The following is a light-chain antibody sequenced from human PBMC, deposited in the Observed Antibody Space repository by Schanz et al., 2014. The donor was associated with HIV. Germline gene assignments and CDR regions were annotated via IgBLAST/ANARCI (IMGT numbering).Light chain of an antibody. Sequence: DIVMTQSPDSLAVSLGERTTINCKSSQSLLDDNKNFLAWYQQKPGQPPKLLVYWASTRESGVPDRFSGSGSGTDFTLTISSLQAEDVAVYYCQQRSNWPTFGQGTRLEIK. CDR2: WAS. J-gene: IGKJ5*01. CDR3: QQRSNWPT. CDR1: QSLLDDNKNF. V-gene: IGKV4-1*01.